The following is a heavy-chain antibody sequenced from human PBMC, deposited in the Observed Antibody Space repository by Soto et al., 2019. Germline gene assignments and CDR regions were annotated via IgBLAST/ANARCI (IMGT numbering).Heavy chain of an antibody. Sequence: GGSLRLSCAASGFTFSSYGMHWVRQAPGKGLEWVAVISYDGSNKYYADSVKGRFTISRDNSKNTLYLQMNSLRAEDTAVYYCARVPYCSSSGCYSWFDPWGQGTLVTVSS. CDR2: ISYDGSNK. D-gene: IGHD2-2*01. CDR1: GFTFSSYG. J-gene: IGHJ5*02. CDR3: ARVPYCSSSGCYSWFDP. V-gene: IGHV3-30*03.